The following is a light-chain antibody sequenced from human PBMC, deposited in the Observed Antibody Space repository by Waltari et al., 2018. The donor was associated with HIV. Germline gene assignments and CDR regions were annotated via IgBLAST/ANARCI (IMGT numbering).Light chain of an antibody. CDR1: QGINNY. CDR2: TAS. CDR3: QHHHNYPRA. V-gene: IGKV1-9*01. Sequence: DIQLTQSPSFLSASVGDRVTVTCRASQGINNYLGWYQQKPGKAPRLLIYTASTLQSGVPSRFSGSGSGTEFTLTINSLQPEDFATYYCQHHHNYPRAFGQGTKVESK. J-gene: IGKJ1*01.